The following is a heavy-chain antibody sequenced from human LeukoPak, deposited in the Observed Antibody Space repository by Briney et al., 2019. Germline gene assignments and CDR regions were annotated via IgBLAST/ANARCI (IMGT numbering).Heavy chain of an antibody. CDR3: ARDRYYGSGSYDY. Sequence: GGSLRLSCVASGFTFSTYGMHWVRQAPGKGLEWVAIIWYDGSKEFYADSVKGRFTISRDNSKNSLYLQMNSLRAEDTAVYYCARDRYYGSGSYDYWGQGTLVTVSS. CDR2: IWYDGSKE. D-gene: IGHD3-10*01. CDR1: GFTFSTYG. J-gene: IGHJ4*02. V-gene: IGHV3-33*01.